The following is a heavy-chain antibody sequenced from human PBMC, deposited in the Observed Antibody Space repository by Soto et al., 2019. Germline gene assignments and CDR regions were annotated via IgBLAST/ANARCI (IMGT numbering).Heavy chain of an antibody. D-gene: IGHD6-13*01. CDR3: ARDGIAAAGTPEPYYYYGMDV. J-gene: IGHJ6*02. CDR1: GYSFTSYW. CDR2: IYPGDSDT. Sequence: PGESLKISCKGSGYSFTSYWIGWVRQMPGKGLEWMGIIYPGDSDTRYSPSFQGQVTISADKSISTAYLQWSSLKASDTAMYYCARDGIAAAGTPEPYYYYGMDVWGQGTTVTVSS. V-gene: IGHV5-51*01.